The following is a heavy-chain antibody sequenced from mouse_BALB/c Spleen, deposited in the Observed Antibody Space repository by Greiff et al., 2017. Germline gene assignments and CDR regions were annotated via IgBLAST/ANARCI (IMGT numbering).Heavy chain of an antibody. CDR2: INPNNGGT. J-gene: IGHJ4*01. D-gene: IGHD1-1*01. CDR3: ARLSHYYGSSYAMDY. CDR1: GYTFTDYN. Sequence: EVQLQQSGPELVKPGASVKIPCKASGYTFTDYNMDWVKQSHGKSLEWIGDINPNNGGTIYNQKFKGKATLTVDKSSSTAYMELRSLTSEDTAVYYCARLSHYYGSSYAMDYWGQGTSVTVSS. V-gene: IGHV1-18*01.